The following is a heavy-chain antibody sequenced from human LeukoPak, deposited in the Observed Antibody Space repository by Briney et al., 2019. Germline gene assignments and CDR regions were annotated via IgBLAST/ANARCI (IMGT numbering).Heavy chain of an antibody. V-gene: IGHV1-18*01. CDR1: GYTFTSHG. D-gene: IGHD6-19*01. CDR3: ARGLQLGSGRWGGDY. Sequence: GASVKVSFKASGYTFTSHGISWVRPAPGQGLEWMGWISAYNGNTNCAQKLQGRVTMTTDTSTSTAYMELRSLRSDDTAVYYCARGLQLGSGRWGGDYWGQGTLVTVSS. CDR2: ISAYNGNT. J-gene: IGHJ4*02.